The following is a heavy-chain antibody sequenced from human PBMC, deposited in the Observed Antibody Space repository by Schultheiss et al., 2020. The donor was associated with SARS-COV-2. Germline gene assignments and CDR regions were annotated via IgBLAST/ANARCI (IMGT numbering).Heavy chain of an antibody. D-gene: IGHD2-2*01. Sequence: GGSLRLSCAASGFTFSSYWMSWVRQAPGKGLEWLSYISSTSVTLYYADSVKGRFTISRDNSKNTLYLQMNSLRAEDTAVYYCAKDRVVPAAISQDYGMDVWGQGTTVTVSS. CDR1: GFTFSSYW. J-gene: IGHJ6*02. CDR2: ISSTSVTL. V-gene: IGHV3-48*01. CDR3: AKDRVVPAAISQDYGMDV.